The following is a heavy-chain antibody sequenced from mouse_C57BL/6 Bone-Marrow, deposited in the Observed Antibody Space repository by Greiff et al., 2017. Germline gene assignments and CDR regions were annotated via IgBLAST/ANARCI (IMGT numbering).Heavy chain of an antibody. V-gene: IGHV1-85*01. D-gene: IGHD2-1*01. CDR2: IYPRDGST. J-gene: IGHJ3*01. CDR3: ARRCYGNYSWFAY. CDR1: GYTFTSYD. Sequence: QVQLQQSGPELVKPGASVKLSCKASGYTFTSYDINWVKQRPGQGLEWIGYIYPRDGSTKYNEKFKGKATLTADKSSSTAYMQLNSLTSEDSAVDFCARRCYGNYSWFAYWGQGTLVTVSA.